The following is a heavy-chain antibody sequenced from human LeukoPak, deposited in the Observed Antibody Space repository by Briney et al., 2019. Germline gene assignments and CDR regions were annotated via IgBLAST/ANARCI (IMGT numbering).Heavy chain of an antibody. Sequence: SETLSLTCTVSGGSISSYYWSWIRQPPGKGLEWIGSIYYSGSTYYNPSLKSRVTISVDTSKNQFSLKLSSVTAADTAVYYCAREVFEGPAPYYYYYMDVWGKGTTVTVSS. V-gene: IGHV4-39*07. D-gene: IGHD3-3*01. CDR3: AREVFEGPAPYYYYYMDV. J-gene: IGHJ6*03. CDR2: IYYSGST. CDR1: GGSISSYY.